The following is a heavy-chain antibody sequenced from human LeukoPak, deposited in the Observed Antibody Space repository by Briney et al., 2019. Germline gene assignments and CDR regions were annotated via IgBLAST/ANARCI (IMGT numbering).Heavy chain of an antibody. V-gene: IGHV3-23*01. CDR3: AKGGAYWDHLDH. J-gene: IGHJ4*02. CDR2: ISNNGGSA. Sequence: PGGSLRLSCAGSGFTFNNYAMSWVRQAPGKGLEWVSVISNNGGSARYADSVKGRFIISRDKSKDTAYLQLNSLRAEDTAVYYCAKGGAYWDHLDHWGQGTLVTVSS. D-gene: IGHD2-8*02. CDR1: GFTFNNYA.